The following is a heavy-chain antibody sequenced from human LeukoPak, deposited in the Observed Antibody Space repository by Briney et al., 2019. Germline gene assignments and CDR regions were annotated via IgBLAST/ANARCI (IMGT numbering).Heavy chain of an antibody. CDR2: ICGSGGST. D-gene: IGHD3-22*01. Sequence: GGSLRLSCSGSGLNFRDYGLSWVRQAPGKGLEWVSAICGSGGSTYYADSVKGRFTISRDNSKNTLYLQMNSLRAEDTAVYYCAKDRNYYDSSGYYSPFGYWGQGTLVTVSS. CDR3: AKDRNYYDSSGYYSPFGY. CDR1: GLNFRDYG. V-gene: IGHV3-23*01. J-gene: IGHJ4*02.